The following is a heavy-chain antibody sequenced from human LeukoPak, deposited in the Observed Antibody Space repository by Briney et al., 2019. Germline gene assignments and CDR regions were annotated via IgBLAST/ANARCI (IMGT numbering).Heavy chain of an antibody. CDR1: GFTFSSYA. Sequence: GGSLRLSCAASGFTFSSYAMHWVRQAPGKGLEWVAVISYDGSNKYYADSVKGRFTISRDNSKNTLYLRMNSLRAEDTAVYYCARDPRDGYPYYFDYWGQGTLVTVSS. V-gene: IGHV3-30-3*01. J-gene: IGHJ4*02. D-gene: IGHD5-24*01. CDR2: ISYDGSNK. CDR3: ARDPRDGYPYYFDY.